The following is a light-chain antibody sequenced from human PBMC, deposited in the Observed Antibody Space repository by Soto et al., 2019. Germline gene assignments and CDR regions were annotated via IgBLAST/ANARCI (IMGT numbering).Light chain of an antibody. CDR1: QSVSSD. V-gene: IGKV3D-15*01. J-gene: IGKJ1*01. CDR3: QQYCDSLTWT. CDR2: DVS. Sequence: EIVMTQSPATLSVSPGERATLSCRASQSVSSDLAWYEQKPGQAPRLLIYDVSTRAPAVPTRFSGSGSGTEFTLTISRLEPDDFAVYYRQQYCDSLTWTFGQGTKVDIK.